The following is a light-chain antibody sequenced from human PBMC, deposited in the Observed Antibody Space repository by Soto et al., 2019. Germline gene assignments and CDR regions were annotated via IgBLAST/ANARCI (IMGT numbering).Light chain of an antibody. Sequence: SYELTQPPSVSVSPGQTASITCSGDKLGEKYACWYQQRPGQSPVLVIYQDNKRPSGIPERFSGSNSGNTATLTISGTQAMDEADYYCQAWDTGNAVFGGGSKLTVL. CDR1: KLGEKY. CDR2: QDN. J-gene: IGLJ2*01. V-gene: IGLV3-1*01. CDR3: QAWDTGNAV.